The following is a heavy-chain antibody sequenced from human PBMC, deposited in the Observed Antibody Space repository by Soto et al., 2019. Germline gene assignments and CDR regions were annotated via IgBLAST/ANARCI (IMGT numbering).Heavy chain of an antibody. CDR1: GFTFSDYY. CDR3: ARFEALLVRGVIGYYYGMDV. CDR2: ISSSGSTI. D-gene: IGHD3-10*01. Sequence: GGSLRLSCAASGFTFSDYYMSWIRQAPGKGLEWVSYISSSGSTIYYADSAKGRFTISRDNAKNSLYLQMNSLRAEDTAVYYCARFEALLVRGVIGYYYGMDVWGQGTTVTVSS. V-gene: IGHV3-11*01. J-gene: IGHJ6*02.